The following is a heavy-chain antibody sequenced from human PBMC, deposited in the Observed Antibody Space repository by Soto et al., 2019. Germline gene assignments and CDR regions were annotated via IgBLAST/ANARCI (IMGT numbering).Heavy chain of an antibody. CDR3: ARDRCTSCYLSHYYYGMDV. V-gene: IGHV3-30-3*01. CDR1: GFTFSSYA. D-gene: IGHD2-2*01. J-gene: IGHJ6*02. CDR2: ISYDGSNK. Sequence: GGSLRLSCAASGFTFSSYAMHWVRQAPGKGLEWVAVISYDGSNKYYADSVKGRFTISRDNSKNTLYLQMNSLRAEDTAVYYCARDRCTSCYLSHYYYGMDVWGQGTTVTVSS.